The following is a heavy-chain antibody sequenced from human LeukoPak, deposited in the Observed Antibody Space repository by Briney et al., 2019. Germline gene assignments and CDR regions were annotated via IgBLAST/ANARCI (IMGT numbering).Heavy chain of an antibody. CDR1: GFTFDVYG. D-gene: IGHD2-2*01. CDR3: ARVVVPAAPYYYGMDV. J-gene: IGHJ6*02. V-gene: IGHV3-20*01. CDR2: INWNGGST. Sequence: GGSLRLSCAASGFTFDVYGMSWVRQAPGKGLEWVSGINWNGGSTGYADSVKGRFTISRDNAKNSLYLQMNSLRAEDTALYHCARVVVPAAPYYYGMDVWGQGTTVTVSS.